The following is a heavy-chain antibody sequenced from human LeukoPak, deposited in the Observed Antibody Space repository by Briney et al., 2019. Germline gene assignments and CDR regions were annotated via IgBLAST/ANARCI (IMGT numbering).Heavy chain of an antibody. V-gene: IGHV3-21*01. D-gene: IGHD2-2*01. CDR2: ISSSSSYI. J-gene: IGHJ4*02. CDR1: GFTFSSYS. Sequence: GGSLRLSCAASGFTFSSYSMYWVRQAPGKGLEWVSSISSSSSYIYYADSVKGRFTISRDKAKNSLYLQMNSLRAEDTAVYYCARDVGGYCSSTSCGSFDYWGQGTLVTVSS. CDR3: ARDVGGYCSSTSCGSFDY.